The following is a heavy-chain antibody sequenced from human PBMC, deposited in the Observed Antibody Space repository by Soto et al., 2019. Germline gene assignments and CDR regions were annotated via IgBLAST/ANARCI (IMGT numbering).Heavy chain of an antibody. V-gene: IGHV4-59*01. J-gene: IGHJ6*02. D-gene: IGHD3-3*01. Sequence: SETLSLTCTVSGGSISSYYWSWIRQPPGKGLEWIGYIYYSGSTNYNPSLKSRVTISVDTSKNQFSLKLSSVTAADTAVYYCARDRGVDGFTIFGVDPYYYYYGLDVWGQGTTVTVSS. CDR3: ARDRGVDGFTIFGVDPYYYYYGLDV. CDR2: IYYSGST. CDR1: GGSISSYY.